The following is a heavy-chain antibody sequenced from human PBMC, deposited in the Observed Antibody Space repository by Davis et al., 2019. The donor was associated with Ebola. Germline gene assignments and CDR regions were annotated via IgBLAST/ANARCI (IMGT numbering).Heavy chain of an antibody. CDR2: IYYSGST. CDR3: AREAKSYYYDSSGYYSHYYFDY. D-gene: IGHD3-22*01. Sequence: MPSETLSLTCTVSGGSISSYYWSWIRQPPGKGLEWIGYIYYSGSTNYNPSLKSRVTISVDTSKNQFSLKLSSVTAADTAVYYCAREAKSYYYDSSGYYSHYYFDYWGQGTLVTVSS. J-gene: IGHJ4*02. CDR1: GGSISSYY. V-gene: IGHV4-59*01.